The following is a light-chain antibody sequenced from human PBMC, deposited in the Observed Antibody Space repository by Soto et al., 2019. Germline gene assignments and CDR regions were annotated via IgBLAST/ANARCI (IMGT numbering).Light chain of an antibody. CDR2: GAS. J-gene: IGKJ1*01. CDR3: QQYGSSPGT. Sequence: EIVLTQPPGTLSLSPGERATLSCRASQSVRSSYLAWYQQKPGQAPRLLIYGASSRATGIPDRFSGSGSGTDFTLTISRLEPEDFAVYYCQQYGSSPGTFGQGTKVEIK. V-gene: IGKV3-20*01. CDR1: QSVRSSY.